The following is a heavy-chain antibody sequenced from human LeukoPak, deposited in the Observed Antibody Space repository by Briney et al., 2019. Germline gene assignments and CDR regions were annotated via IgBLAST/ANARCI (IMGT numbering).Heavy chain of an antibody. CDR1: GGSISSYY. CDR2: IYTSGST. Sequence: SETLSLTCTVSGGSISSYYWSWIRQPAGKGLEWIGRIYTSGSTNYNPSLKSRVTISVDTSKNQFSLKLSSVTAADTAVYYCRVYDSSGYYYEVLDYWGQGTLVTVSS. J-gene: IGHJ4*02. CDR3: RVYDSSGYYYEVLDY. D-gene: IGHD3-22*01. V-gene: IGHV4-4*07.